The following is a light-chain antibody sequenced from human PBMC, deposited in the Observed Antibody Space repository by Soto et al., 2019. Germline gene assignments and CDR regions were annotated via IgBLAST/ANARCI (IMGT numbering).Light chain of an antibody. J-gene: IGKJ1*01. V-gene: IGKV3-20*01. CDR2: AAS. CDR3: QEYGSSRT. Sequence: ELVLTQSPGTLSLSPGERATLSCRASQSVNSWYLAWYQQKPGQAPRLLIYAASSRATGIPERFSGSGSGTYFTLTSSRLEPEDFAVYYCQEYGSSRTFGQGTKVEIK. CDR1: QSVNSWY.